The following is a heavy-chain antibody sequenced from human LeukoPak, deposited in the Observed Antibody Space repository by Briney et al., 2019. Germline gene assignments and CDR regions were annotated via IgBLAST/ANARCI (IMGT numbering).Heavy chain of an antibody. V-gene: IGHV4-39*01. J-gene: IGHJ4*02. Sequence: SETLSLTCTVSGGSISSSSYYWGWIRQPPGKGLEWIGSIYYSGSTYYNPSLKSRVTISVDTSKNQFSLKLSSVTAADTAVYYCATPYCSGGSCYSYPAYWGQGTLVTVSS. CDR3: ATPYCSGGSCYSYPAY. CDR1: GGSISSSSYY. CDR2: IYYSGST. D-gene: IGHD2-15*01.